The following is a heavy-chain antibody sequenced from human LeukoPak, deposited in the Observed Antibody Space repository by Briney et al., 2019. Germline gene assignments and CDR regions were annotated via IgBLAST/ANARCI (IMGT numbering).Heavy chain of an antibody. D-gene: IGHD3-16*02. V-gene: IGHV3-23*01. CDR2: ISGSGGST. CDR3: ARGATDDYVWGSYRYTLFDY. Sequence: GGSLRLSCAASGFTFSNYWMHWVRQAPGKGLEWVSAISGSGGSTYYADSVKGRFTISRDNSKNTLYLQMNSLRAEDTAVYYCARGATDDYVWGSYRYTLFDYWGQGTLVTVSS. CDR1: GFTFSNYW. J-gene: IGHJ4*02.